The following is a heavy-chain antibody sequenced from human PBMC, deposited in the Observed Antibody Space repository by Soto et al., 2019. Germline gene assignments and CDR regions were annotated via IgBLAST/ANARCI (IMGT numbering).Heavy chain of an antibody. V-gene: IGHV3-23*01. J-gene: IGHJ4*02. CDR2: ISISGGT. Sequence: PGGSLRLSCAASGFTFSNYAVSWVRQAPGKGLEWVSTISISGGTYYADSVKGRFGISRDNSKNTLYLQMNSLRGEDTAVFYCARRGVAVAGTGLKYFDHWGRGTLVTVSS. D-gene: IGHD6-19*01. CDR3: ARRGVAVAGTGLKYFDH. CDR1: GFTFSNYA.